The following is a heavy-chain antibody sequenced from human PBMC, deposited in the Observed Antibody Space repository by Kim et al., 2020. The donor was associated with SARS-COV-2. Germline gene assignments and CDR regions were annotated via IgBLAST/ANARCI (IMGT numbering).Heavy chain of an antibody. V-gene: IGHV1-2*02. Sequence: AQKFQGRVTMTRDTSISTAYMELSRLGSDDTAVYYCARVVSGRDYPALDYWGQGTLVTVSS. J-gene: IGHJ4*02. CDR3: ARVVSGRDYPALDY. D-gene: IGHD4-17*01.